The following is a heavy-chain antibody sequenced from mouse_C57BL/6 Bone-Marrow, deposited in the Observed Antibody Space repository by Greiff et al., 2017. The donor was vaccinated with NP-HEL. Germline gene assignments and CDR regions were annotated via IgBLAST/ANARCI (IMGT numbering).Heavy chain of an antibody. Sequence: DVHLVESGGGLVKPGGSLKLSCAASGFTFSDYGMHWVRQAPEKGLEWVAYISSGSSTIYYADTVKGRFTISRDNAKNTLFLQMTSLRSEDTAMYYCARIYYEYGYYAMDCWGQGTSVTVSS. D-gene: IGHD2-4*01. J-gene: IGHJ4*01. CDR3: ARIYYEYGYYAMDC. CDR2: ISSGSSTI. CDR1: GFTFSDYG. V-gene: IGHV5-17*01.